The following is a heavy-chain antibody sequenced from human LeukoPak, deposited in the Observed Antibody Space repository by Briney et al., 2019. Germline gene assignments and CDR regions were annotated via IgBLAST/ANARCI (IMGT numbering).Heavy chain of an antibody. D-gene: IGHD6-19*01. Sequence: GGSLRLSCAASGFTFSSYGMHWVRQAPGKGLEWVAFIRYDGSNKYYADSVKGRFTISRDNPKNTLYLQMNSLRPEDTAVYYCAKDGDVEQWLVRAFDYWGQGTLVTVSS. CDR1: GFTFSSYG. CDR2: IRYDGSNK. V-gene: IGHV3-30*02. CDR3: AKDGDVEQWLVRAFDY. J-gene: IGHJ4*02.